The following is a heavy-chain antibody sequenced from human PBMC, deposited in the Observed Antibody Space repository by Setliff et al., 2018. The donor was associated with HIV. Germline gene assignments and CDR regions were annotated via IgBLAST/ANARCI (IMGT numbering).Heavy chain of an antibody. J-gene: IGHJ6*03. V-gene: IGHV4-39*07. Sequence: KPSETLSLTCTVSGASISLIAYYWGWVRQPPGKGLEWIGSVYYTGSTFYNPSLKSLKGRVTISVDTSKNQFSLRLSSVTAADTAVYYCARAFSRRYFDVLTGSLTPYYMDVWGKGTTVTVSS. D-gene: IGHD3-9*01. CDR3: ARAFSRRYFDVLTGSLTPYYMDV. CDR1: GASISLIAYY. CDR2: VYYTGST.